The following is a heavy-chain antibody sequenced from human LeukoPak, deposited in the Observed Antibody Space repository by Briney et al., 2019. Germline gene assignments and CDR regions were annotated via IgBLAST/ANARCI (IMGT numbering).Heavy chain of an antibody. J-gene: IGHJ4*02. V-gene: IGHV1-18*01. CDR2: ISGYNGNT. CDR1: GYTFTSYG. Sequence: GASVKVSCKTSGYTFTSYGISWVRQAPGQGLEWMGWISGYNGNTDYAQKFQGRVTMTTDTSTSTPYMELRSLRSDDTAVYYCARDYGVTTLWFYFDYWGQGTLVTVSS. D-gene: IGHD4-17*01. CDR3: ARDYGVTTLWFYFDY.